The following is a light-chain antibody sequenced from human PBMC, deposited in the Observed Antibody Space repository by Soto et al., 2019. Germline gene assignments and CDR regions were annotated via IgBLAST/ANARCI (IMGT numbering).Light chain of an antibody. Sequence: IRMTQSPSSLSASTGDRVTITCLASQSISTWLAWYQQKPGRAPNLLIYKASSLESGVPSRFSGSGSGTEFTLTISSLQPDDFASYYCQQYNSYSYTFGGGTKVDI. V-gene: IGKV1-5*03. CDR3: QQYNSYSYT. CDR2: KAS. CDR1: QSISTW. J-gene: IGKJ4*01.